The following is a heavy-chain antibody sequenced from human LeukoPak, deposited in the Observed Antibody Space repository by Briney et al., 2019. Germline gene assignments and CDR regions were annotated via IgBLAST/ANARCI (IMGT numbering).Heavy chain of an antibody. Sequence: SETLSLTCAVSGYSISSGYYWGWIRQPPGKGLEWIGSIYHSGSTHYNPSLKSRVTISVDTSKNQFSLKLSSVTAADTAVYYCARHVDSLFDAFDIWGQGTMVTVSS. J-gene: IGHJ3*02. V-gene: IGHV4-38-2*01. D-gene: IGHD3-16*02. CDR3: ARHVDSLFDAFDI. CDR1: GYSISSGYY. CDR2: IYHSGST.